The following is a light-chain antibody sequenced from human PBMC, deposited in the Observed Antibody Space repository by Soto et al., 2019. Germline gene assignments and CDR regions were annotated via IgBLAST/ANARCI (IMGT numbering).Light chain of an antibody. Sequence: DIQMTQSPSSLSASVGDRVTITCWASQGINSYLAWYQQKPGKVPKFLIYLASTLQSGVPSRFSGSGSGTDFTLTISSLQPEDVATYYCQNYNSAPFTFGQGTKLEI. CDR2: LAS. V-gene: IGKV1-27*01. CDR1: QGINSY. J-gene: IGKJ2*01. CDR3: QNYNSAPFT.